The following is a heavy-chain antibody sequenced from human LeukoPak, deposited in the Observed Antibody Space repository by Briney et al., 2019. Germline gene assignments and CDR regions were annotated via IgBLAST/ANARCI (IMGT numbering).Heavy chain of an antibody. Sequence: LRLSCAASGFTFDDYAMHWVRQAPGKGLEWIGYIYYSGGTTYNPSLKSRVTISVDTSKNQFSLKLSSVTAADTAVYYCARRPRDILTGYYTAAFDIWGQGTMVTVSS. CDR1: GFTFDDYA. CDR3: ARRPRDILTGYYTAAFDI. D-gene: IGHD3-9*01. J-gene: IGHJ3*02. CDR2: IYYSGGT. V-gene: IGHV4-59*12.